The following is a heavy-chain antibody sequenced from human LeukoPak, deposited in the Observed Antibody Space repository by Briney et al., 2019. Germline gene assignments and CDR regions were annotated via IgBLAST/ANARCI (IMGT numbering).Heavy chain of an antibody. CDR3: ATRRDSTPYNWFDP. D-gene: IGHD2/OR15-2a*01. V-gene: IGHV4-39*07. CDR2: IYYSGST. CDR1: GGSISSSSYY. Sequence: SETLSLTCTVSGGSISSSSYYWGWIRQPPGKGLEWIGSIYYSGSTYYKPSLKSRVTISVDTSKNQFSLKLSSVTAADTAVYYCATRRDSTPYNWFDPWGQGTLVTVSS. J-gene: IGHJ5*02.